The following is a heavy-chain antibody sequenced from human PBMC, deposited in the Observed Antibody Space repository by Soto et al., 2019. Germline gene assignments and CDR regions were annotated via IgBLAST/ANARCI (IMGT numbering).Heavy chain of an antibody. CDR1: RFTFCNYA. CDR3: AKESYTSSAYFDH. V-gene: IGHV3-23*01. Sequence: PGGSLRLSCAAPRFTFCNYAMTWVRQAPGKGLEWVSSISSSGGRTYYADSVKGRFTISRDNSKYTLYLQMNSLRAEDTAVYYCAKESYTSSAYFDHWGQGTLVTVSS. D-gene: IGHD6-6*01. J-gene: IGHJ4*02. CDR2: ISSSGGRT.